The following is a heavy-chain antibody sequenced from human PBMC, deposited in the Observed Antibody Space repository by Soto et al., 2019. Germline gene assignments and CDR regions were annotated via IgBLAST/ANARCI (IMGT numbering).Heavy chain of an antibody. Sequence: SETLSLTCTVSGGSISSGDYYWSWVRQPPGKGLEWIGYIYYSGSTYYNPSLKSRVTISVDTSKNQFSLKLSSVTAADTAVYYCARESTNGVVDNWFDPWGQGTLVTVSS. CDR3: ARESTNGVVDNWFDP. V-gene: IGHV4-30-4*01. CDR2: IYYSGST. J-gene: IGHJ5*02. CDR1: GGSISSGDYY. D-gene: IGHD2-8*01.